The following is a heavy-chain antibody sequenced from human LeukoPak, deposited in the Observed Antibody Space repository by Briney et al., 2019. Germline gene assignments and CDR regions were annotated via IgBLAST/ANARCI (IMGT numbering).Heavy chain of an antibody. CDR3: ARGYSSSSDYFDS. J-gene: IGHJ4*02. Sequence: PSETLSLTCTVSGGSISGYYWTWIRQPPGKELEWIGYVYYSGRTSYNPSLKSRVTISIDKSKNQFSLNLTSVTAADTAVYYCARGYSSSSDYFDSWGQGTLVTVSS. D-gene: IGHD6-6*01. CDR1: GGSISGYY. CDR2: VYYSGRT. V-gene: IGHV4-59*01.